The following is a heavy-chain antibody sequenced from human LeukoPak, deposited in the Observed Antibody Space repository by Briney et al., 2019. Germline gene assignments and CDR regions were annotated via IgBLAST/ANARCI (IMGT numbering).Heavy chain of an antibody. CDR3: ARGDGYCSSTSCSLFDY. D-gene: IGHD2-2*01. V-gene: IGHV4-59*01. Sequence: SETLSLTCTVSGGSISSYYWSWIRQPPGKGLEWIGYIYYSGSTNYNPSLKSRVTISVGTSKNQFSLKLSSVTAADTAVYYCARGDGYCSSTSCSLFDYWGQGTLVTVSS. CDR1: GGSISSYY. CDR2: IYYSGST. J-gene: IGHJ4*02.